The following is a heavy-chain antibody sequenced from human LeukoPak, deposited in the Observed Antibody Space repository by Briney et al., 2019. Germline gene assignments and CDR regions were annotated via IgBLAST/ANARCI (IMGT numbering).Heavy chain of an antibody. V-gene: IGHV3-21*01. J-gene: IGHJ4*02. CDR2: ITGTGHIT. Sequence: GGTLRLSCAASGFTFSSYGMSWVRQAPGKGLEWVSAITGTGHITYYADSVKGRFTISRDNAKNSLYPQMNSLRAEDTAVYYCARDDGIEVYFDYWGQGTLVTVSS. D-gene: IGHD1-26*01. CDR1: GFTFSSYG. CDR3: ARDDGIEVYFDY.